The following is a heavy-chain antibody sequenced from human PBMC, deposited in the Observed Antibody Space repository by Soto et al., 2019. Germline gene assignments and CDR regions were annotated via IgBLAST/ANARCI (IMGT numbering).Heavy chain of an antibody. J-gene: IGHJ6*02. D-gene: IGHD2-21*01. Sequence: SETLFLTCSVSGASISSGVYYWNWIRQHPGKGLEWIGYIYYSGTTYYNPSLKSRVTISVDTSKNQFSLKLSSVTAADTAVYYCAASCVGCGGFNYYGMDVWGQGTTVTVS. CDR2: IYYSGTT. V-gene: IGHV4-31*03. CDR3: AASCVGCGGFNYYGMDV. CDR1: GASISSGVYY.